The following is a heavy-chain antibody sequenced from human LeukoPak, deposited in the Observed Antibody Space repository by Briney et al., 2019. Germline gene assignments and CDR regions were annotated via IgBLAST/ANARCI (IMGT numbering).Heavy chain of an antibody. CDR2: ISSSSSYI. CDR1: GFTFNDYT. D-gene: IGHD6-19*01. J-gene: IGHJ4*02. Sequence: PGGSLRLSCAASGFTFNDYTMHWVRQAPGKGLEWVSSISSSSSYIYYADSVKGRFTISRDNAKNSLYLQMNSLRAEDTAVYYCARSIAVAGSGGFDYWGQGTLVTVSS. V-gene: IGHV3-21*01. CDR3: ARSIAVAGSGGFDY.